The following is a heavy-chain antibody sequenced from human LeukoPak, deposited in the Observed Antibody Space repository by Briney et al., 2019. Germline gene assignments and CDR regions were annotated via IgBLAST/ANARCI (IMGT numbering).Heavy chain of an antibody. CDR2: INGGGYNT. CDR1: GFTFSSYA. CDR3: ARASGIYGSGWYFDY. J-gene: IGHJ4*02. Sequence: PGGSLRLSCAASGFTFSSYAMSWVRQAPGKGLEWVSTINGGGYNTYYADSVKGRFTISRDNSKNTLSLQVNTLRAENTAVCYCARASGIYGSGWYFDYWGQGTLVTVSS. V-gene: IGHV3-23*01. D-gene: IGHD6-19*01.